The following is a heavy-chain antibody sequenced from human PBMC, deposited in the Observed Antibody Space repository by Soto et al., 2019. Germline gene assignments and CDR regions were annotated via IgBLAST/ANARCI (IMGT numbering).Heavy chain of an antibody. CDR1: GGSFSGYY. CDR3: ARVPGP. CDR2: INHSGST. J-gene: IGHJ5*02. Sequence: SETLSLTCAVYGGSFSGYYWSWIRQPPGKGLEWIGEINHSGSTNYNPSLKSRVTISVDTSKNQFSLKLSSVTAADTAVYYCARVPGPWGQGSLVTVSS. V-gene: IGHV4-34*01.